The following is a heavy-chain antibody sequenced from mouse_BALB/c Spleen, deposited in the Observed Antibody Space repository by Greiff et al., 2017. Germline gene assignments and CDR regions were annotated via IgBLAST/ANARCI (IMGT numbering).Heavy chain of an antibody. V-gene: IGHV1-80*01. J-gene: IGHJ3*01. Sequence: QVQLQQSGAELVRPGSSVKISCKASGYAFSSYWMNWVKQRPGQGLEWIGQIYPGDGDTNYNGKFKGKATLTADKSASTAYMQLSSLTSEDSAVYFCARSAGSSPAWFAYWGQGTLVTVSA. CDR2: IYPGDGDT. D-gene: IGHD1-1*01. CDR1: GYAFSSYW. CDR3: ARSAGSSPAWFAY.